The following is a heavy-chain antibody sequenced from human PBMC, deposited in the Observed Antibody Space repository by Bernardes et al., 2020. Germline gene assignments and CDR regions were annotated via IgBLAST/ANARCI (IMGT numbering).Heavy chain of an antibody. CDR3: AKASHILTGYPTSLDV. Sequence: GGYLRLSCAASGFTFSSYAMSWVRQAPGKGLEWVSAISGSGGSTYYADSVKGRFTISRDNSKNTLYLQMNSLRAEDTAVYYCAKASHILTGYPTSLDVLGQGTTVTVSS. CDR1: GFTFSSYA. D-gene: IGHD3-9*01. CDR2: ISGSGGST. V-gene: IGHV3-23*01. J-gene: IGHJ6*02.